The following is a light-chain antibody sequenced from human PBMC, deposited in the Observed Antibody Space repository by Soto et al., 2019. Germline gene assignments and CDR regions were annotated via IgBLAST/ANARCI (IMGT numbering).Light chain of an antibody. CDR2: EGT. V-gene: IGLV2-23*01. CDR1: SSDVGSQNL. Sequence: SAVSQAGSVCRSPGQSVNINYPGTSSDVGSQNLVSWYQQHPGKAPKVMIYEGTKRPSGVSNRFSGSKSGNTASLTISGLQADDEDDYYCCLKEGGAIHVFGPGRKVTVL. J-gene: IGLJ1*01. CDR3: CLKEGGAIHV.